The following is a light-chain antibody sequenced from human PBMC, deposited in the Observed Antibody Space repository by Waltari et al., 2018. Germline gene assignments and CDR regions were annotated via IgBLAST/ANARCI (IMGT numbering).Light chain of an antibody. J-gene: IGLJ3*02. CDR2: RDR. Sequence: SYELSQPLSVSVALGQTANLTCGGKNIGIKNVHWYQKKPGQAPVPVIYRDRGRPSGIPERVSGSNSGNTATLTISRAQAGDEADYYCQVWDSSTAWVFGGGTKLAVL. CDR1: NIGIKN. V-gene: IGLV3-9*01. CDR3: QVWDSSTAWV.